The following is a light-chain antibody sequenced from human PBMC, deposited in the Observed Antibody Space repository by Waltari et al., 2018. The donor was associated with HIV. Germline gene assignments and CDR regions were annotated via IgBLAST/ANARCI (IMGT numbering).Light chain of an antibody. V-gene: IGLV1-51*01. Sequence: ELTQQPSVSAAPGQKVTIPFSTRGSSSADIADDFCFLDQHLPGAAPKLVIYDNDKRPSGIPDRFSGSKTGTSTTLTIPGLQTGDEAIYFCGSWVRSLDGGVFGGGTKLTVL. J-gene: IGLJ2*01. CDR1: SADIADDF. CDR2: DND. CDR3: GSWVRSLDGGV.